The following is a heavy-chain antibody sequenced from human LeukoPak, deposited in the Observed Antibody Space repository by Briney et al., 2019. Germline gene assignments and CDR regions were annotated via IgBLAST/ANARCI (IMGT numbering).Heavy chain of an antibody. V-gene: IGHV3-48*01. Sequence: GGSLRLSCAASGFTFSSYSINWVRQAPGKGLEWVSYISSTYEIYYADSVRGRFTISRDNAKNSLYLQMNSLSAEDTALYYCARAPVRYSSGWYDYWGQGTLVTVSS. CDR2: ISSTYEI. CDR1: GFTFSSYS. J-gene: IGHJ4*02. D-gene: IGHD6-19*01. CDR3: ARAPVRYSSGWYDY.